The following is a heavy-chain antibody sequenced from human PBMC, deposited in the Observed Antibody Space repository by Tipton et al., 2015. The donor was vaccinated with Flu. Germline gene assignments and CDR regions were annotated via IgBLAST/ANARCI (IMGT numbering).Heavy chain of an antibody. CDR1: VGSFSGYY. V-gene: IGHV4-34*01. CDR2: INHGGSA. J-gene: IGHJ2*01. Sequence: TLSLTCAVYVGSFSGYYWSWIRQSPGKGLEWIGEINHGGSANYNPSLNSRVTISVDTSKNQFSLKLSSVTAADTAVYYCARRRYFDLWGRGTQVTVSS. CDR3: ARRRYFDL.